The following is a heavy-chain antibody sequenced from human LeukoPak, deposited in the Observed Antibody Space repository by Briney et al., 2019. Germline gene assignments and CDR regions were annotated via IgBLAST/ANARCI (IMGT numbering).Heavy chain of an antibody. CDR2: IYYSGST. J-gene: IGHJ4*02. V-gene: IGHV4-59*12. D-gene: IGHD5-24*01. CDR3: ARRRWLQQFDY. CDR1: GGSIRSYY. Sequence: SETLSLTCTVSGGSIRSYYWSWIRQPPGKGLEWIGYIYYSGSTNYNPSLKSRVTISVDTSKNQFSLELSSVTAADTAVYYCARRRWLQQFDYWGQGTLVTVSS.